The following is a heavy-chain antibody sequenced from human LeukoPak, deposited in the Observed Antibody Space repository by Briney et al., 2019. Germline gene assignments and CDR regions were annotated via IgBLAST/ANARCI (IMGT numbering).Heavy chain of an antibody. CDR1: GYTFTSYG. Sequence: ASVKVSCKASGYTFTSYGISWVRQAPGQGLEWMGWISGYDGNTNYAQKLQGRVTMTTDTSTSTAYMELRSLRSDDTAVYYCARGSATMVRGVHDYWGQGTLVTVSS. J-gene: IGHJ4*02. CDR2: ISGYDGNT. D-gene: IGHD3-10*01. V-gene: IGHV1-18*01. CDR3: ARGSATMVRGVHDY.